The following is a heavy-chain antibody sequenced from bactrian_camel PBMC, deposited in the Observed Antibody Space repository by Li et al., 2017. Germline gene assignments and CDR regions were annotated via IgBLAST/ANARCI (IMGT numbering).Heavy chain of an antibody. Sequence: VQLVESGGGLVQPGGSLRLSCAANGFTFSSFYIYWVRQAPGKGLEWVSSIYSDGSSAVYSHSVKGRFTISQDNAKNIIYLQMSSLTPDDTAMYYCAAGTRIIVGDYCDGITTWGQGTQVTVS. V-gene: IGHV3-2*01. CDR3: AAGTRIIVGDYCDGITT. CDR1: GFTFSSFY. J-gene: IGHJ6*01. CDR2: IYSDGSSA. D-gene: IGHD3*01.